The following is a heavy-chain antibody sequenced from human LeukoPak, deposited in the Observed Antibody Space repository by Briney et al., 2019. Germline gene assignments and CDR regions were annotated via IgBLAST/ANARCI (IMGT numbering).Heavy chain of an antibody. J-gene: IGHJ5*02. D-gene: IGHD2-15*01. Sequence: SGPTLVNPTQTLTLTCTFSGFSLSTSGVGVGWIRQPPGKALEWLALIYWDDDKRYSPSLKSRLTITKDTSKNQVVLTMTNMDPVDTATYYCAHLPYCSGGSCYHGYNWFDPWGQGTLVTVSS. CDR2: IYWDDDK. CDR3: AHLPYCSGGSCYHGYNWFDP. V-gene: IGHV2-5*02. CDR1: GFSLSTSGVG.